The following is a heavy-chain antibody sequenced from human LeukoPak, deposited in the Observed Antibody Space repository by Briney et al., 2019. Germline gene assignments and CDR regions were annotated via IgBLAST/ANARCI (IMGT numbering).Heavy chain of an antibody. D-gene: IGHD5-18*01. Sequence: ASVKVSCKASGYTFTSYGISWVRQAPGQGVEGRGWISAYNGKTNYAQKLQGRVTMTTDMSTSTVYMELSSLRSEDTAVYYCARDPNVRGYSYGSMGYYFDYWGQGTLVTVSS. CDR3: ARDPNVRGYSYGSMGYYFDY. V-gene: IGHV1-18*01. CDR2: ISAYNGKT. CDR1: GYTFTSYG. J-gene: IGHJ4*02.